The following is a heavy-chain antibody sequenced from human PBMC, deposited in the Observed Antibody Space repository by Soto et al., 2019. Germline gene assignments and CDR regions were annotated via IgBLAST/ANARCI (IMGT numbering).Heavy chain of an antibody. V-gene: IGHV1-69*06. D-gene: IGHD3-22*01. CDR1: GGTFSSYA. CDR3: ASRYDSSGSLDY. CDR2: IIPIFGTA. J-gene: IGHJ4*02. Sequence: SVKVSCKASGGTFSSYAISWVRQAPGQGLEWMGGIIPIFGTANYAQKFQGRVTITADKSTSTAYMELSSLRSEDTAVYYCASRYDSSGSLDYWGQGTLVTVSS.